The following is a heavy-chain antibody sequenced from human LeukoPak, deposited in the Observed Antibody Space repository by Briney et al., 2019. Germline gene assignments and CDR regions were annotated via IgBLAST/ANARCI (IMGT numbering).Heavy chain of an antibody. Sequence: SVKVSCKASGGTFSSYAISWVRQAPGQGLEWMGGIIPIFGTANYAQKFQGRVTITADVSTSTAYMELSSLRSEDTAVYYCATPITGTNYYYGMDVWGQGTTVTVSS. CDR1: GGTFSSYA. V-gene: IGHV1-69*13. D-gene: IGHD1-20*01. CDR3: ATPITGTNYYYGMDV. CDR2: IIPIFGTA. J-gene: IGHJ6*02.